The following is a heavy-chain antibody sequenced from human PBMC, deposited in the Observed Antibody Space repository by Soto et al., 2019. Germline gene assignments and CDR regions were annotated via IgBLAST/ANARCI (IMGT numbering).Heavy chain of an antibody. Sequence: EVQLVESGGGLIPPGGSLRLSCAASGFLVNSAYMTWVRQAPGKGLEWLSMINSDGSTLYAESVKGRFTIPRDNLKDWLAPQLTSLRAGDTASYYCARSGYSFAWGYWGQGTLVIVTS. CDR3: ARSGYSFAWGY. CDR2: INSDGST. J-gene: IGHJ4*02. D-gene: IGHD5-18*01. CDR1: GFLVNSAY. V-gene: IGHV3-53*01.